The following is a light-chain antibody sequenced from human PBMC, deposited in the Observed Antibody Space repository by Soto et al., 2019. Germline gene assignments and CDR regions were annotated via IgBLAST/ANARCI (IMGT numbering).Light chain of an antibody. Sequence: DIQMTQSPSTLSASVGDRVTITCRASQSISSWLAWYQEKPGKAPNLLIYKASSLESGVPSRFSGSGSGTEFTLTISSLQPDDFATYYCQQYNSYPTFGQGTMVEIK. CDR1: QSISSW. CDR3: QQYNSYPT. V-gene: IGKV1-5*03. CDR2: KAS. J-gene: IGKJ1*01.